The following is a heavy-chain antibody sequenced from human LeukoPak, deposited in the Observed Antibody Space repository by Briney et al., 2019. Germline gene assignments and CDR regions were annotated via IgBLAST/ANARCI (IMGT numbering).Heavy chain of an antibody. Sequence: VASVTVSCKASGYTFTSYGISWVRQAPGQGLEWMGWISSYSGNTNYAQKLQGRVTMTTDTSTSTAYMELRSLRSDDTAVYYCARDESGPFDYWGQGTLVTVSS. D-gene: IGHD1-26*01. CDR2: ISSYSGNT. CDR1: GYTFTSYG. J-gene: IGHJ4*02. V-gene: IGHV1-18*01. CDR3: ARDESGPFDY.